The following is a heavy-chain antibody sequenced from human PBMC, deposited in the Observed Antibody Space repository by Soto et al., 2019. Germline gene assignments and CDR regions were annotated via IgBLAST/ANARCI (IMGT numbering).Heavy chain of an antibody. CDR3: ARDRGGARGYCSSTSCYTFDY. J-gene: IGHJ4*02. CDR2: INPNSGGT. CDR1: GYTFTGYY. V-gene: IGHV1-2*02. Sequence: ASVKVSCKASGYTFTGYYMHWVRQAPGQGLEWMGWINPNSGGTNYAQKFQGRVTMTRDTSISTAYMELSRLRSDDTAVYYCARDRGGARGYCSSTSCYTFDYWGQGTLVTVS. D-gene: IGHD2-2*02.